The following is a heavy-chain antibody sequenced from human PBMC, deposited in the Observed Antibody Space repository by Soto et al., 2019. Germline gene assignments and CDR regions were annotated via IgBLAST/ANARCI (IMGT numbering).Heavy chain of an antibody. J-gene: IGHJ4*02. CDR2: IYPGGRK. D-gene: IGHD6-6*01. CDR3: AKMAYSSSYFDC. CDR1: SGPISSTNW. V-gene: IGHV4-4*02. Sequence: QVQLQESGPGLVEPSGTLSLTCAVSSGPISSTNWWSWVRQSPGKGLEWIGEIYPGGRKNYNPPLTRRVTISVDKSKHQYCLNGSSVTAAYTDVYVCAKMAYSSSYFDCWGQGTLVTVSS.